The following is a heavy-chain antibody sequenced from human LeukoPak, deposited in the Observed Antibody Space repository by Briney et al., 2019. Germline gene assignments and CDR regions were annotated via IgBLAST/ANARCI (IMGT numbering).Heavy chain of an antibody. J-gene: IGHJ6*02. CDR1: GYTFTSYG. CDR2: ISAYNGNT. Sequence: ASVKVSCKASGYTFTSYGISWVRQAPGQGLEWMGWISAYNGNTNYAQKLQGRVTMTTDTSTSTAYMELRSLRSDDTAVYYCARDRCSSTSCINYYYYGMDVWGQGTTVTVSS. D-gene: IGHD2-2*01. CDR3: ARDRCSSTSCINYYYYGMDV. V-gene: IGHV1-18*01.